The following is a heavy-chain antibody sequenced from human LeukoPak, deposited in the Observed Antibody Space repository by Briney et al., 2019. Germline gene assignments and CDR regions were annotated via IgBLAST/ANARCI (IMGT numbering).Heavy chain of an antibody. Sequence: PSVTLSLTCAVSGYSISSGYYWGWIRQPPGKGLDWIGSISRSGSPYYHPSLRSRVPISIDTSKNQFSLRLNSVTATDTAVYYCARVGGYSYGNYYFNYWGQGTLVTVSS. V-gene: IGHV4-38-2*01. CDR2: ISRSGSP. CDR3: ARVGGYSYGNYYFNY. J-gene: IGHJ4*02. D-gene: IGHD5-18*01. CDR1: GYSISSGYY.